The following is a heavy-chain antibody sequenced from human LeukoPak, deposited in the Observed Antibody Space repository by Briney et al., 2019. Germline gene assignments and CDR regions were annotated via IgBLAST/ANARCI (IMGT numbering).Heavy chain of an antibody. J-gene: IGHJ4*02. CDR2: IHSDGSST. CDR1: GFTFRSYW. D-gene: IGHD3-10*01. V-gene: IGHV3-74*01. CDR3: ARHNYGYDY. Sequence: GGSLRLSCAASGFTFRSYWMHWVRQAPGKGLVWVSHIHSDGSSTSYADSVQGRFTISRDNAKNTLYLQMDSLRAEDTAVYYCARHNYGYDYWGQGTLVTVSS.